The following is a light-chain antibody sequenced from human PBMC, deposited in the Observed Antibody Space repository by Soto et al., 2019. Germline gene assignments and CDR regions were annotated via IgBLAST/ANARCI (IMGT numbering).Light chain of an antibody. CDR2: DDS. CDR3: HVWVTTSDHV. J-gene: IGLJ3*02. CDR1: NIGRKS. Sequence: SYELTQPPSVSVAPGQTARITCGGSNIGRKSVHWYQQKPGQAPVVVAYDDSDRPSGIPERFSGSNSGNTATLTISRVEAGDEADYYCHVWVTTSDHVFGPGTKLTVL. V-gene: IGLV3-21*02.